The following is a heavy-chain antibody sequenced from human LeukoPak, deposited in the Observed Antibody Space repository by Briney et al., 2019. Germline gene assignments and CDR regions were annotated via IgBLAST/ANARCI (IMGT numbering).Heavy chain of an antibody. CDR3: ATSRMVRFDY. Sequence: ASVKVSCKVSGDTLTELSIDWVRQAPGKGLEWMGGFDPEEGETIYAQKFQGRVTMTEDTSTDTVYMELSSLRSEVTAVYYCATSRMVRFDYWGQGTLVTVSS. D-gene: IGHD5-18*01. CDR2: FDPEEGET. J-gene: IGHJ4*02. V-gene: IGHV1-24*01. CDR1: GDTLTELS.